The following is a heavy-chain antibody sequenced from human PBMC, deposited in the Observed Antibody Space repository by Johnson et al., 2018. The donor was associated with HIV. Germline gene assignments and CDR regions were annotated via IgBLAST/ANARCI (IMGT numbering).Heavy chain of an antibody. CDR2: INQDGREK. Sequence: VQLVESGGGLVQPGGSLRLSCVGSGFTITDYRMSWVRQGPGKGLQWVANINQDGREKYYADSVKGRFTISRDNSKNTLYLQMNSLRAEDKALYYGARASRPFSSGSYYGAFDIWGQGTMVTVSS. J-gene: IGHJ3*02. CDR1: GFTITDYR. D-gene: IGHD1-26*01. CDR3: ARASRPFSSGSYYGAFDI. V-gene: IGHV3-7*05.